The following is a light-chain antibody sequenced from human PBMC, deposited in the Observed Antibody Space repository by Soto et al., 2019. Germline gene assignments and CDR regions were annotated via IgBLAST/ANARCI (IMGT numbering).Light chain of an antibody. V-gene: IGKV1-12*01. CDR3: QQAATFPWT. Sequence: DIQMTQSPSSVSSSVGYRVAVTCLASQSISRFLAWYQQKPGRAPSLLIYGASSVQSGVPSRFSGSGSGTDFTLTISSLQPEDRATYYCQQAATFPWTFGQGTKV. J-gene: IGKJ1*01. CDR1: QSISRF. CDR2: GAS.